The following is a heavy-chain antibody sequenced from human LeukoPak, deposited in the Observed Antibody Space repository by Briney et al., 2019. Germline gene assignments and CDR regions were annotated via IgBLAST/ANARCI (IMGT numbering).Heavy chain of an antibody. Sequence: SETLSVTCTVSGGSIGSSSYYWAWIRQPPGKGLEWIGSSFYSGSTFYNPSLKSRITISVDTSKNQFSLKLTSVTAADTAVYYCARRRIVATIDYWGQGTLVTVSS. J-gene: IGHJ4*02. CDR3: ARRRIVATIDY. D-gene: IGHD5-12*01. CDR2: SFYSGST. CDR1: GGSIGSSSYY. V-gene: IGHV4-39*01.